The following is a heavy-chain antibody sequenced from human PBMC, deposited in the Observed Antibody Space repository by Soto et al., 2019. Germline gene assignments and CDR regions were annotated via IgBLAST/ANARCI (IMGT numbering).Heavy chain of an antibody. J-gene: IGHJ6*02. D-gene: IGHD6-13*01. Sequence: SETLSLTCTFSGGSISSYYWSLIRQPPGKGLEWIGYIYYSGSTNYNPSLKSRVTISVDTSKNQFSLKLSSVTAADTAVYYCARAPKQQLAPSPYYYYYGMDVGGQGTTVTVSS. CDR2: IYYSGST. CDR1: GGSISSYY. V-gene: IGHV4-59*01. CDR3: ARAPKQQLAPSPYYYYYGMDV.